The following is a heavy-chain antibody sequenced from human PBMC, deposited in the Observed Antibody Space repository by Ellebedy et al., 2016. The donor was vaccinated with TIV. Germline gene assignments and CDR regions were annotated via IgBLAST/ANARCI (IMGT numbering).Heavy chain of an antibody. CDR3: TTAPDY. CDR2: IKSNTDGGTT. Sequence: GESLKISCAASGFTFSNAWMSWVRQAPGKGLEWVGRIKSNTDGGTTDYAAPVKGRVTIARADSKNTLYRQMNSLITEDSAVYYCTTAPDYWGQGTLVTVSS. V-gene: IGHV3-15*01. J-gene: IGHJ4*02. CDR1: GFTFSNAW.